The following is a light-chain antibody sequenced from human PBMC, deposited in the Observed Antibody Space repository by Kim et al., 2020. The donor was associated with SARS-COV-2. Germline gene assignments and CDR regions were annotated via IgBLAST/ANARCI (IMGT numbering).Light chain of an antibody. J-gene: IGLJ2*01. Sequence: GQRVTISCSGSSSNIGSNIVNWYQHLPGTAPKHLIYNNNQRPSGVPDRFSGSKSGTSASLAISGLQSEDEADYYCAAWDDSLNGVVFGGGTQLTVL. CDR1: SSNIGSNI. CDR3: AAWDDSLNGVV. CDR2: NNN. V-gene: IGLV1-44*01.